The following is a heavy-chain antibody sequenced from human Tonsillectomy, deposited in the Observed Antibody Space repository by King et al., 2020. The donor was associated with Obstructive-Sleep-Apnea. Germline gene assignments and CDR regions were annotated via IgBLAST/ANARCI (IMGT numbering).Heavy chain of an antibody. D-gene: IGHD1-26*01. Sequence: VQLVESGAEVKKPGSSVKVSCKASGGTFSSYAISWVRQAPGQGLELLGGIIPIFGTATYAQKFQGRVTFTADESTSTAYMERSSLRSEDTAGYYCARGPYSGSYSYVDYWGQGTLVTVSS. CDR3: ARGPYSGSYSYVDY. V-gene: IGHV1-69*01. J-gene: IGHJ4*02. CDR1: GGTFSSYA. CDR2: IIPIFGTA.